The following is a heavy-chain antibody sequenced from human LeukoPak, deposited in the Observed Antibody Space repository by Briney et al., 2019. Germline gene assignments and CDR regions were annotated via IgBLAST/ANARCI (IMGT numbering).Heavy chain of an antibody. D-gene: IGHD1-1*01. V-gene: IGHV3-23*01. CDR3: AKDQSNWNEGFDY. J-gene: IGHJ4*02. Sequence: GGSLLLSCAASGFTFSSYAMSWVRPAPGKGLEWVSAISGSGGSTYYPDSVKGRFPISRDNPNNTLYLQMNSQRAENTAVYYCAKDQSNWNEGFDYWLQGTLVTDSS. CDR2: ISGSGGST. CDR1: GFTFSSYA.